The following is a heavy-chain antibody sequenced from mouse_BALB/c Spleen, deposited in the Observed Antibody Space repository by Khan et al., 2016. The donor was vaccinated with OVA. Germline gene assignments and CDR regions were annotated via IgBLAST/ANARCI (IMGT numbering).Heavy chain of an antibody. Sequence: EVELVESGGGLVKPGGSLKLSCAASGFTFSNYGVSCVRQTPEKRLEWVASISSGDTTYYPDSVKGRFTISRDNARNILYLQMSSLRSEDTAMYYCARDYWFAYWGQGTLVTVSA. CDR1: GFTFSNYG. CDR2: ISSGDTT. CDR3: ARDYWFAY. V-gene: IGHV5-6-5*01. J-gene: IGHJ3*01.